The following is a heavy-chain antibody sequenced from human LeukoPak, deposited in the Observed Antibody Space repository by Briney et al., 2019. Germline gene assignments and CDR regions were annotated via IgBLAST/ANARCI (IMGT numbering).Heavy chain of an antibody. CDR1: GYSISSGYY. CDR3: ARSQITGLTAMTTHAFDI. J-gene: IGHJ3*02. D-gene: IGHD4-11*01. V-gene: IGHV4-38-2*02. CDR2: SGST. Sequence: SETLSLTCTVSGYSISSGYYWGWIRQPPGKGLEWIGSGSTYYNPSLKSRVTISVDTSKNQFSLKLSSVTAADTAVYYCARSQITGLTAMTTHAFDIWGQGTMVTVSS.